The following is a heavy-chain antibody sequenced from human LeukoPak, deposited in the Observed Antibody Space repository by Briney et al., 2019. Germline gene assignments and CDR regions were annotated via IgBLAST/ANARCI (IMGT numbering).Heavy chain of an antibody. Sequence: PGGSLRLSCAASGFTFSSYAMSWVRQAPGKGLEWVSAISGSGGSTYYADSVKGWFTISRDNSKNTLYLQMNSLRAEDTAVYYCAKSRERGRPYSSSFSLFDYWGQGTLVTVSS. J-gene: IGHJ4*02. CDR1: GFTFSSYA. V-gene: IGHV3-23*01. CDR3: AKSRERGRPYSSSFSLFDY. CDR2: ISGSGGST. D-gene: IGHD6-13*01.